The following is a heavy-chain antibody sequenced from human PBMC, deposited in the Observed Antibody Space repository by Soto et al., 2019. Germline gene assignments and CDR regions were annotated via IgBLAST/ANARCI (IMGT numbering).Heavy chain of an antibody. Sequence: QVQLVQSGAEVKKPGASVKVSCEASGYTFTSYSIHWVRQAPGQRLEWMGWINAGNGNTKYSQKFQGRVNIARDTSASTAYMELSSLRPEDTAVYYCAREHDFWSNYCFDYWGQGTLVTVSS. J-gene: IGHJ4*02. V-gene: IGHV1-3*01. CDR3: AREHDFWSNYCFDY. CDR2: INAGNGNT. CDR1: GYTFTSYS. D-gene: IGHD3-3*01.